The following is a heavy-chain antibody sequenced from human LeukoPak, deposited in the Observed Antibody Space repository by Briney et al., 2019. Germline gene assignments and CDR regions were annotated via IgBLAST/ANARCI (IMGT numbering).Heavy chain of an antibody. CDR2: IYPGDSHI. V-gene: IGHV5-51*01. Sequence: GESPQISRKGSGCRFSNFWIGWVRQVPGKGVEWMGIIYPGDSHIRYSPSFQGQVTISADKSITTAYLQWSSLKASDTAMYYCARHGTPAAAGGAFDIWGHGTMVTVSS. CDR3: ARHGTPAAAGGAFDI. CDR1: GCRFSNFW. D-gene: IGHD6-13*01. J-gene: IGHJ3*02.